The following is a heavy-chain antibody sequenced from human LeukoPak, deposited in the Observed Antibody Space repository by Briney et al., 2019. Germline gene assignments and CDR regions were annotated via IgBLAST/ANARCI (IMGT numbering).Heavy chain of an antibody. D-gene: IGHD5-12*01. Sequence: ASVKVSCKAYGGTFSSYAISWVRQAPGQGLEWMGGIIPIFGTANYAQKFQGRVTITTDESTSTAYMELSSLRSEDTAVYYCARTRGHSGYDLWYGRFDYWGQGTLVTVSS. CDR2: IIPIFGTA. CDR3: ARTRGHSGYDLWYGRFDY. CDR1: GGTFSSYA. V-gene: IGHV1-69*05. J-gene: IGHJ4*02.